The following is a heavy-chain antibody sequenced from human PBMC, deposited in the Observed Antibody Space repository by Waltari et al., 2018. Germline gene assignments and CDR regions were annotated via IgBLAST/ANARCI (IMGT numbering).Heavy chain of an antibody. J-gene: IGHJ4*02. CDR3: ARNLRGTIFGVVTSYYFDY. Sequence: QVQLQQWGAGLLKPSETLSLPCAVYGGSFSGYYWSWIRQPPGQGLGWIGEINHSGSTNYNPSLKSRVTISGDTSKNQFSLKLSSVTAADTAVYYCARNLRGTIFGVVTSYYFDYWGQGTLVTVSS. V-gene: IGHV4-34*01. CDR2: INHSGST. D-gene: IGHD3-3*01. CDR1: GGSFSGYY.